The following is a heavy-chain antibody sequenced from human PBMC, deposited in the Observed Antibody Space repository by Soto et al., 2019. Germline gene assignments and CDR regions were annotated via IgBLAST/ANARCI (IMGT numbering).Heavy chain of an antibody. D-gene: IGHD3-22*01. CDR2: IKSKTDGGTT. Sequence: GRPLRLSCAAAGVTFSNACMNWVRQAPGKGLEWVGRIKSKTDGGTTDYAAPVKGRFTISRDDSKNTLYLQMNSLKTEDTAVYYCTTDPVTMIVVVPSSGWGQGTLVTVSS. CDR1: GVTFSNAC. V-gene: IGHV3-15*07. CDR3: TTDPVTMIVVVPSSG. J-gene: IGHJ4*02.